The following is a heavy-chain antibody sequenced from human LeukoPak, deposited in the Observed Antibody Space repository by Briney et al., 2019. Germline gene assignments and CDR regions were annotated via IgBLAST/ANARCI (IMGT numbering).Heavy chain of an antibody. CDR3: ARQHCSGGDCYFFD. CDR1: GFTFSRHG. J-gene: IGHJ4*02. CDR2: ISNDGSRK. V-gene: IGHV3-30*03. Sequence: PGRSLRLSCAPSGFTFSRHGMHWVRQAPGKGLEWVAIISNDGSRKYYAHSVEGRFTISRDNSKNTLYLQMDSLRAEDTAVYYCARQHCSGGDCYFFDWGQGTLVTVSS. D-gene: IGHD2-15*01.